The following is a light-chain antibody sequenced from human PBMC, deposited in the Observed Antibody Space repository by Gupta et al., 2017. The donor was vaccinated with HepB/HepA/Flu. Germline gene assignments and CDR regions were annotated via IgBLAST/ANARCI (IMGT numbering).Light chain of an antibody. Sequence: SSELTQDPAVSVALGQTVRLTCQGDSLRSYYASWYQQKPGQAPVLVIYGKNNRPSGIPDRVSGSSSGNTASLTITGAQAEDEADYYCNSRDSSGNHLGVVFGGGTKLTVL. V-gene: IGLV3-19*01. J-gene: IGLJ2*01. CDR3: NSRDSSGNHLGVV. CDR2: GKN. CDR1: SLRSYY.